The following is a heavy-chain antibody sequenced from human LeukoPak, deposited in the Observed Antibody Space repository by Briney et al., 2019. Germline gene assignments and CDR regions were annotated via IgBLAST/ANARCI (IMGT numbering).Heavy chain of an antibody. Sequence: GGSLRLSCAASGFTFSDSYMSWIRQAAGKGLERVSYISSTSSHTNYADSVKGRFTISRDNAKTSLYLQMSSLSAVDAAVYYCARGSARWFDPWGQGTLVTVSS. CDR3: ARGSARWFDP. J-gene: IGHJ5*02. CDR2: ISSTSSHT. V-gene: IGHV3-11*05. CDR1: GFTFSDSY.